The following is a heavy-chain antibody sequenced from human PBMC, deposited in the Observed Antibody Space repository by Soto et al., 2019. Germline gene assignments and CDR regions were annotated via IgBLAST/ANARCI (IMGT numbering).Heavy chain of an antibody. Sequence: QVQLVESGGGVVQPGRSLRLSCAASGFTFSSYGMHWVRQAPGKGLEWVAVIWYDGSNKYYADSVKGRFTIFRDNSKNMLYLQMNSLRAEDTAVYYCARGPHPTYYYDSSGPPTNWGQGTLVTVSS. CDR1: GFTFSSYG. CDR2: IWYDGSNK. D-gene: IGHD3-22*01. V-gene: IGHV3-33*01. J-gene: IGHJ4*02. CDR3: ARGPHPTYYYDSSGPPTN.